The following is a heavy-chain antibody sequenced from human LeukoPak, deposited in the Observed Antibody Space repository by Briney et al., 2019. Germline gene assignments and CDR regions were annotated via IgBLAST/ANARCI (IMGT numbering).Heavy chain of an antibody. J-gene: IGHJ4*02. CDR3: ARMIRATDRFDD. D-gene: IGHD1-26*01. V-gene: IGHV4-39*01. CDR1: GVSISSSSYS. CDR2: FYDSRST. Sequence: SETLSLTCTVSGVSGVSISSSSYSWGWIRQPPGKGLEWIGTFYDSRSTYYNPSLMSRVTISVDTSKNQFSLRVNSVTAADTAVYYCARMIRATDRFDDWGQGTLVTVSS.